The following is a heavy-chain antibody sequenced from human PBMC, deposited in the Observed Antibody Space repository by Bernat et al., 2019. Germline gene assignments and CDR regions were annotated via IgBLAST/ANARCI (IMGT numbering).Heavy chain of an antibody. CDR1: GFTVSSNY. V-gene: IGHV3-66*04. J-gene: IGHJ5*02. CDR2: IYSDGST. CDR3: ARQDDFWSGFVV. Sequence: VQLVESGGGVVQPGRSLRLSCAASGFTVSSNYMSWVRQAPGKGLEWVSIIYSDGSTYYADSVKGRFTSSRDNSKNTLFLQMSSLRAEDMAVYYCARQDDFWSGFVVWGQGTLVTVSS. D-gene: IGHD3-3*01.